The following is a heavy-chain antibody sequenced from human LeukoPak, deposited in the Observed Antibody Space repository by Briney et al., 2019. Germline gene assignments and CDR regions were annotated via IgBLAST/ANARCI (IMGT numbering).Heavy chain of an antibody. CDR1: GFTFDDYG. CDR2: IYSDGST. V-gene: IGHV3-66*01. J-gene: IGHJ3*01. Sequence: GGSLRLSCAASGFTFDDYGMSWVRQAPGKGLEWVSLIYSDGSTFYADSVKDRFTISRDNSKNTLYLQMNSLRAEDTAVYFCAGDYYDFAKGFDLWGQGTIVTVSS. D-gene: IGHD3/OR15-3a*01. CDR3: AGDYYDFAKGFDL.